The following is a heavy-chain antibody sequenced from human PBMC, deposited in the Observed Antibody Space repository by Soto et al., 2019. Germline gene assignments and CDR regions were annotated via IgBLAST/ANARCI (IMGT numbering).Heavy chain of an antibody. CDR1: GGSISSSSYS. J-gene: IGHJ4*02. CDR3: ARTPQWELRAVDY. V-gene: IGHV4-39*01. CDR2: FYYSGGT. Sequence: LSLTCTVSGGSISSSSYSWGWIRQPPGKGLEWIGSFYYSGGTYYNPSLKSRVTISVDTSKNQFSLKLSSVTAAETAVYYCARTPQWELRAVDYWGQGTLVTVSS. D-gene: IGHD1-26*01.